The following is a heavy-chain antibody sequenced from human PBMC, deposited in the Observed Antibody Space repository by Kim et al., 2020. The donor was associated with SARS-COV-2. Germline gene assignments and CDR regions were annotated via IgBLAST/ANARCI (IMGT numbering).Heavy chain of an antibody. V-gene: IGHV6-1*01. CDR1: GDSVSSNSAA. CDR2: TYYRSKWYN. D-gene: IGHD3-10*01. Sequence: SQTLSLTCAISGDSVSSNSAAWNWIRQSPSRGLEWLGRTYYRSKWYNDYAVSVKSRITINPDTSKNQFSLQLNSVTPEDTAVYYCARGGGSGGITMVRGVMSSYYYGMDVWGQGTTVTVSS. CDR3: ARGGGSGGITMVRGVMSSYYYGMDV. J-gene: IGHJ6*02.